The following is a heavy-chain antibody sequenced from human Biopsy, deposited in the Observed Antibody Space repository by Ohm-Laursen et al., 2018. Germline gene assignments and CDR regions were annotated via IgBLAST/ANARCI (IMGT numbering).Heavy chain of an antibody. CDR2: ISAYNGNT. J-gene: IGHJ4*02. Sequence: ASVKVSCKTSGYTFSNYGINWVRQAPGQGLEWMGWISAYNGNTYSAQKVQGRVSMTTDTSTNTAHMELRSLRSDDTAVYYCARVFCTSTTCYGLLDNWGQGTVVTVSS. D-gene: IGHD2/OR15-2a*01. CDR1: GYTFSNYG. V-gene: IGHV1-18*01. CDR3: ARVFCTSTTCYGLLDN.